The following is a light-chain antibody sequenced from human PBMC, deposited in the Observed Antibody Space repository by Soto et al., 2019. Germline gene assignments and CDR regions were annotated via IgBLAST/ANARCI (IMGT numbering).Light chain of an antibody. V-gene: IGKV3-20*01. CDR1: QSVSSSY. J-gene: IGKJ1*01. CDR3: HQYGSSPWT. Sequence: NELTQTAGTLSLSSGARATLSCRASQSVSSSYLAWYQQKPGQAPRLLIYGASSRATGIPARFSGSGSGTDFSLTIIRLEPEDFAVYYCHQYGSSPWTFGQGTKVDIK. CDR2: GAS.